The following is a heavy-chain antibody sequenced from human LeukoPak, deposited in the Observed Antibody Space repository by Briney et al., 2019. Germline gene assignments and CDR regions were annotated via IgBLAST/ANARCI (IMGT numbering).Heavy chain of an antibody. CDR3: ARFGGGATKDDRLDF. Sequence: GGSLRLSCAASGFTFSSYAMSWVRQAPGKGLEWVSAISGSGGSTYYADSVKGRFTISRDNSKNTLYLQMNSLTSEDTAVYYCARFGGGATKDDRLDFWGQGTLVTVSS. J-gene: IGHJ4*02. CDR1: GFTFSSYA. CDR2: ISGSGGST. D-gene: IGHD3-16*01. V-gene: IGHV3-23*01.